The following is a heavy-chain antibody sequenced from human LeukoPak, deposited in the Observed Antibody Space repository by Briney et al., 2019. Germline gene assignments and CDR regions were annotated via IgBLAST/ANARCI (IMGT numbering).Heavy chain of an antibody. D-gene: IGHD3-9*01. CDR2: ISGSGGST. CDR1: GFTVSSNY. Sequence: PGGSLRLSCAASGFTVSSNYMSWVRQAPGKGLEWASAISGSGGSTYYADSVKGRFTISRDNSKNTLYLQMNSLRAEDTAVYYCAKDLTTKSGYWGQGTLVTVSS. V-gene: IGHV3-23*01. CDR3: AKDLTTKSGY. J-gene: IGHJ4*02.